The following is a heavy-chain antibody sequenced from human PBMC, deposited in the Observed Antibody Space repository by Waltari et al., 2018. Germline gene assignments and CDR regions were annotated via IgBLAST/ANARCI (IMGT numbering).Heavy chain of an antibody. CDR1: GGSFSGYY. CDR3: ARTRGLKQNYYGMDV. V-gene: IGHV4-34*01. CDR2: INHSGST. D-gene: IGHD3-10*01. Sequence: QVQLQQWGAGLLKPSETLSLTCAVYGGSFSGYYWSWIRQPPGKGLEWIGEINHSGSTNYNPSLKSRVTISVDTSKNQFSLKLSSVTAADTAVYYCARTRGLKQNYYGMDVWGQGTTVTVSS. J-gene: IGHJ6*02.